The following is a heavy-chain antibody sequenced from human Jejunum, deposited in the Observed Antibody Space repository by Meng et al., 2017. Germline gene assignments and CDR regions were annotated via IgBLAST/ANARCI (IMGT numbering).Heavy chain of an antibody. CDR3: ASARRMDV. CDR1: GFTFSSYE. J-gene: IGHJ6*02. Sequence: GGSLRLSCEASGFTFSSYEMNWVRQAPGKGLEWISYISGSSTTTYYADSVQGRFTISRDNAKNSLYLQMNSLGVEDTAVYYCASARRMDVWGQGTTVTVSS. CDR2: ISGSSTTT. V-gene: IGHV3-48*03.